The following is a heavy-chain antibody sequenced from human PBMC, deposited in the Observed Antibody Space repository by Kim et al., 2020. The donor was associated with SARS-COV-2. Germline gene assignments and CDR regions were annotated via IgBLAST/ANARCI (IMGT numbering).Heavy chain of an antibody. CDR3: AKDRRTYYYGSGSYFYGMDV. CDR2: IWYDGSNK. D-gene: IGHD3-10*01. Sequence: GGSLRLSCAASGFTFSSYAMHWVRQAPGKGLEWVAVIWYDGSNKYYADSVKGRFTISRDNSKNTLYLQMNSLRAEDTAVYYCAKDRRTYYYGSGSYFYGMDVWGQGATVTVSS. V-gene: IGHV3-33*06. CDR1: GFTFSSYA. J-gene: IGHJ6*02.